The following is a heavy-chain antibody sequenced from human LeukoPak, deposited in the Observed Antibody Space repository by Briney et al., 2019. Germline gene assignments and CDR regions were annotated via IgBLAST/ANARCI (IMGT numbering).Heavy chain of an antibody. Sequence: PGGSLRLSCVVSGITLSNYGMSWVRQAPGKGLEWVSAISGSGGSTYYADSVKGRFTISRDNSKNTLYLQMNSLRAEDTAVYYCAKENYDSSGYYGAYGMDVWGQGTTVTVSS. D-gene: IGHD3-22*01. CDR1: GITLSNYG. CDR2: ISGSGGST. J-gene: IGHJ6*02. V-gene: IGHV3-23*01. CDR3: AKENYDSSGYYGAYGMDV.